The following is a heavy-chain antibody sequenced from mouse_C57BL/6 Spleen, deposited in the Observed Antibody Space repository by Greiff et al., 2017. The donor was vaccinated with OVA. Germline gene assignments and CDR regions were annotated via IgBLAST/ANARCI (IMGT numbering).Heavy chain of an antibody. D-gene: IGHD1-1*01. CDR2: IYPGDGDT. CDR3: ARDYYGSSHWYFDV. Sequence: VQLQQSGPELVKPGASVKISCKASGYAFSSSWMNWVKQRPGKGLEWIGRIYPGDGDTNYNGKFKGKATLTADKSSSTAYMQLSSLTSEDSAVYLCARDYYGSSHWYFDVWGTGTTVTVSS. CDR1: GYAFSSSW. V-gene: IGHV1-82*01. J-gene: IGHJ1*03.